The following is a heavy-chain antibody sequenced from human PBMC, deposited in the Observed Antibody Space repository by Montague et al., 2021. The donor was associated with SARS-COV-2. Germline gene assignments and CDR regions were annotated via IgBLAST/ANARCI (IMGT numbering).Heavy chain of an antibody. D-gene: IGHD6-19*01. CDR3: VRYSGWFYFDF. CDR2: LLLRKKWCS. J-gene: IGHJ4*02. V-gene: IGHV6-1*01. CDR1: GDSVVGHRVT. Sequence: CAISGDSVVGHRVTSDGHTSELQSRLDLVGRLLLRKKWCSDYAPXVRGRLTVNPDASKNEFSLELNYVTREDTAVYYCVRYSGWFYFDFWGQGTLVTVSS.